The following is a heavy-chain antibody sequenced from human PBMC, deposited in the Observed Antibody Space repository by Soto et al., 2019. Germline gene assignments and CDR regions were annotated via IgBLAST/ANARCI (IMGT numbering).Heavy chain of an antibody. J-gene: IGHJ6*02. Sequence: SVKVSCKASGYTFTTYGINWVRQAPGQGLEWMGWVSPYNGDTTYAQKVQGRVTMTTDTSTRTAYLELRSLRSDDTAVYYCAREVGHMDVWGQGTKVTVSS. V-gene: IGHV1-18*04. CDR3: AREVGHMDV. D-gene: IGHD2-2*01. CDR2: VSPYNGDT. CDR1: GYTFTTYG.